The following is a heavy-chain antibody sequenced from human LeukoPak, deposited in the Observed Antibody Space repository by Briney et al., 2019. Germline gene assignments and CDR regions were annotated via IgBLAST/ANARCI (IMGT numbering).Heavy chain of an antibody. CDR3: ARVGGDSSGYLDWFDP. CDR2: IYYSGST. CDR1: GGSISSSSYY. J-gene: IGHJ5*02. Sequence: PSETLSLTCTVSGGSISSSSYYWGWIRQPPGKGLEWIGSIYYSGSTYYNPSLKSRVTISVDTSKNQFSLKLSSVTAADTAVYYCARVGGDSSGYLDWFDPWGQGTLVTVSS. V-gene: IGHV4-39*07. D-gene: IGHD3-22*01.